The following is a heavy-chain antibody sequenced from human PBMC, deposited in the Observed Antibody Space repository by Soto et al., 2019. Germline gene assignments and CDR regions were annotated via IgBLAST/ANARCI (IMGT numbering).Heavy chain of an antibody. J-gene: IGHJ3*02. D-gene: IGHD3-10*01. CDR3: ARERALITMVRGVNPDAFDI. V-gene: IGHV1-18*01. CDR2: ISAYNGNT. CDR1: GYTFTSYG. Sequence: ASVKVSCKASGYTFTSYGISWVRQAPGQGLEWMGWISAYNGNTNYAQKLQGRVTMTTDTSTSTAYMELRSLRSDDTAVYYCARERALITMVRGVNPDAFDIWGQGTMVTVSS.